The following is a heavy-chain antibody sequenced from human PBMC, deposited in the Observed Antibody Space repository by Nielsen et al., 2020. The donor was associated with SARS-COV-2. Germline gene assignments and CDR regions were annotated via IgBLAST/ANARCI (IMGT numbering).Heavy chain of an antibody. CDR2: IDPSDSYT. Sequence: VRQMPGKGLEWMGRIDPSDSYTNYSPSFQGHVTISADKSISTAYLQWNSLKASDTAMYYCARHGLTGTLDVWGQGTTVTVSS. V-gene: IGHV5-10-1*01. J-gene: IGHJ6*02. D-gene: IGHD3-9*01. CDR3: ARHGLTGTLDV.